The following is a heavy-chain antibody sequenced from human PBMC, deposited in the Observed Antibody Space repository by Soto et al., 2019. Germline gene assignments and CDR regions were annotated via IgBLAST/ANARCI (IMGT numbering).Heavy chain of an antibody. CDR3: ARVKDKWLRFYFDY. CDR2: IYYSGST. CDR1: GGSISSGGYY. V-gene: IGHV4-31*03. D-gene: IGHD5-12*01. J-gene: IGHJ4*02. Sequence: LSLTCTVSGGSISSGGYYWSWIRQHPGKGLEWIGYIYYSGSTYYNPSLKSRVTISVDTSKNQFSLKLSSVTAADTAVYYCARVKDKWLRFYFDYWGQGTLVTVSS.